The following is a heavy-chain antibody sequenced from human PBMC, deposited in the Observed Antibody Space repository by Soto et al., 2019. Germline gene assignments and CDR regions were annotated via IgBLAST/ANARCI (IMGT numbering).Heavy chain of an antibody. D-gene: IGHD3-10*01. CDR2: IYYSGST. CDR3: ARDFWFGELLYGNWFDP. V-gene: IGHV4-39*01. Sequence: PSETLSLTCTVSGGSISSSSYYWGWIRQPPGKGLEWIGSIYYSGSTYYNPSLKSRVTISVDTSKHQFSLKLSSVTAADTAVYYCARDFWFGELLYGNWFDPWGQGTLVTVSS. J-gene: IGHJ5*02. CDR1: GGSISSSSYY.